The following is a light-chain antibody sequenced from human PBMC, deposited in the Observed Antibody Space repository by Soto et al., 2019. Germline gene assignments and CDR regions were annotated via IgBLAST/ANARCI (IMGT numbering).Light chain of an antibody. CDR1: QSISSY. J-gene: IGKJ1*01. CDR3: QQSYSTRRT. Sequence: DLQMTQSPSSLSASVGDRVTITCRASQSISSYLNWYQQKPGEAPRLLMYCASSLQSGVPSRFSGRGSVKDFTLTVSSRHPEDFATYYCQQSYSTRRTFGQGTKVEIK. V-gene: IGKV1-39*01. CDR2: CAS.